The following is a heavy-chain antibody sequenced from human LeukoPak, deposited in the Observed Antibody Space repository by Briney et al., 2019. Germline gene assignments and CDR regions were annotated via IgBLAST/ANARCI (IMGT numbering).Heavy chain of an antibody. V-gene: IGHV3-74*01. Sequence: GGSLRLSCAASGFIFRDHSMHWARQIPGEGLVWVSRIIPDGSTNYADSVKGRFTISGDNAKNTLYLQMRSLRVDDSSLYFCVRALGGSDDYWGQGTLVTVSS. J-gene: IGHJ4*02. CDR2: IIPDGST. CDR3: VRALGGSDDY. CDR1: GFIFRDHS. D-gene: IGHD1-26*01.